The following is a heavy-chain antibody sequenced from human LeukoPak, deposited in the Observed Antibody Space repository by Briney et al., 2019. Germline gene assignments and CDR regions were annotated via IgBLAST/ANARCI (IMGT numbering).Heavy chain of an antibody. Sequence: ASVKVSCKASGYTFTSYGISWVRQGPGQGLEWMGWISAYNGNTNYAQKLQGRVTMTTDTSTSTAYMELRSLRSDDTAVYYCARELDYYDSSGYFDYWGQGTLVTVSS. CDR3: ARELDYYDSSGYFDY. D-gene: IGHD3-22*01. CDR1: GYTFTSYG. CDR2: ISAYNGNT. J-gene: IGHJ4*02. V-gene: IGHV1-18*01.